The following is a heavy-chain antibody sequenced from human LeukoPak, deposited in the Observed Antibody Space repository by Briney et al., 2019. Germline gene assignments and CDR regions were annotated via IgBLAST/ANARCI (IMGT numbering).Heavy chain of an antibody. D-gene: IGHD6-19*01. Sequence: GGSLRLSCAASGFIFSNYGIHWVRQAPGKGLEWVAVISYDGSNKYTDSVKGRFTISRDNSKNTLFLQMNSLRPDDTAVYYCATTLGSGWKFDYWGQGTLVTVSS. CDR2: ISYDGSNK. J-gene: IGHJ4*02. CDR3: ATTLGSGWKFDY. V-gene: IGHV3-30*03. CDR1: GFIFSNYG.